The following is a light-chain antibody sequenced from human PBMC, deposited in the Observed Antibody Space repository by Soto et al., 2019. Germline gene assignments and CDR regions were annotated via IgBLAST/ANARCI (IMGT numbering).Light chain of an antibody. CDR3: QQRNSWPLT. CDR1: QSINTD. V-gene: IGKV3-11*01. Sequence: EIVLTQSPATLSLSPGDRVTLSCRASQSINTDLAWYQQKPGQAPRLLIYEASNRATGIAAKFSGSGFGTDFTLSISSLEPEDFAVYYCQQRNSWPLTFGPGTRVDVK. CDR2: EAS. J-gene: IGKJ3*01.